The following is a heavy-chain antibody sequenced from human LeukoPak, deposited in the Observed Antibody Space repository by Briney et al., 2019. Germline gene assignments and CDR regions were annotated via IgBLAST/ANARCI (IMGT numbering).Heavy chain of an antibody. CDR1: GFTFSIYA. D-gene: IGHD2-2*01. J-gene: IGHJ4*02. Sequence: GGSLRLSCATSGFTFSIYAMSWVRQAPGKGLEWVSGISDSGGSTYYADSVKGRFTISRDNSKNTLYLQMNSLRAEDTAVYYCAKRDQLPGWGQGTLVTVSS. CDR2: ISDSGGST. CDR3: AKRDQLPG. V-gene: IGHV3-23*01.